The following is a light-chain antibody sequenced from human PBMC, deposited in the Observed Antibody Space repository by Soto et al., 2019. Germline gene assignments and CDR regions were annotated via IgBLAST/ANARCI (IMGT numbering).Light chain of an antibody. J-gene: IGKJ1*01. Sequence: EIVLTQSPATLSLSPGERATLSCRASQSVSRYLAWYQQKPGQAPRLLIYDASNRATGIPARFSGSGSGTDFTLTISRLEPEDFAVYYCQQYGRSPWTFGQGTKVDI. CDR3: QQYGRSPWT. CDR2: DAS. CDR1: QSVSRY. V-gene: IGKV3-11*01.